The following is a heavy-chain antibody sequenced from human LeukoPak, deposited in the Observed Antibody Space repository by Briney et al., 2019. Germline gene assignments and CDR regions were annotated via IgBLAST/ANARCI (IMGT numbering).Heavy chain of an antibody. CDR2: INEDGSAG. V-gene: IGHV3-7*01. Sequence: GGSLRLSCAASGFTFSRYWMSWVRQAPGKGLECVAMINEDGSAGYYVDSAEGRFTISRDNAKNSLYLQMNNPRAGDTAVYYCAGERRSLAYWGQGALVTVSS. D-gene: IGHD3-16*01. J-gene: IGHJ4*02. CDR3: AGERRSLAY. CDR1: GFTFSRYW.